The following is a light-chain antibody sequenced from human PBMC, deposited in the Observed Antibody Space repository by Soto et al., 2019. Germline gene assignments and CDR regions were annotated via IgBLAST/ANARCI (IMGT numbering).Light chain of an antibody. CDR2: DVS. J-gene: IGKJ4*01. Sequence: EIVLTQSPGTLSLSPGESATLSCRASQSVDRNFLAWFQHKPGQAPRLLIYDVSNRATGIPDRFSASGSGTDFTLTVSRLEPEDFAVYYCHQYAHSPLTFGGGTKGDIK. CDR1: QSVDRNF. V-gene: IGKV3-20*01. CDR3: HQYAHSPLT.